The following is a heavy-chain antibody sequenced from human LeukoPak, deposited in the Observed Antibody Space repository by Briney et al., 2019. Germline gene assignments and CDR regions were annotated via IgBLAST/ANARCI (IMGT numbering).Heavy chain of an antibody. D-gene: IGHD2-2*01. CDR1: GGSISSYY. J-gene: IGHJ4*02. V-gene: IGHV4-59*08. CDR2: IYYSGST. Sequence: SETLSLTCTVSGGSISSYYWSWIRQPPGKGLEWIGYIYYSGSTNYNPSLKSRVTISVDTSKNQFSLKLSSVTAADTAVYYCARLVFGGNFDYWGQGTLVAVSS. CDR3: ARLVFGGNFDY.